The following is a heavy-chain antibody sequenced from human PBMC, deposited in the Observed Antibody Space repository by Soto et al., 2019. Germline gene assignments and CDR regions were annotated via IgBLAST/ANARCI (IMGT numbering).Heavy chain of an antibody. V-gene: IGHV1-69*04. Sequence: SVKVSCKASGGTFSSYTISWVRQAPGQGLEWMGRIIPILGIANYAQKFQGRVTITADKSTSTAYMELSSLRSEDTAVYYCARDFSLTSHWFDYWGQGTLVXVSS. D-gene: IGHD2-2*01. CDR2: IIPILGIA. CDR3: ARDFSLTSHWFDY. J-gene: IGHJ4*02. CDR1: GGTFSSYT.